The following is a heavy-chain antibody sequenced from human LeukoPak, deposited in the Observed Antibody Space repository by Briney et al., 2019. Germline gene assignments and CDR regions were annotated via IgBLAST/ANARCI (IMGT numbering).Heavy chain of an antibody. J-gene: IGHJ6*02. CDR3: ARLYYYDSSGYYYTQENYGMDV. Sequence: ASVKVSCKASGYTFTGYYMHWVRQAPGQGLEWMGRINPDSGGTNYAQKFQGRVTMTRDKSISTAYLQWSSLKASDTAMYYRARLYYYDSSGYYYTQENYGMDVWGQGTTVTVSS. CDR2: INPDSGGT. CDR1: GYTFTGYY. D-gene: IGHD3-22*01. V-gene: IGHV1-2*06.